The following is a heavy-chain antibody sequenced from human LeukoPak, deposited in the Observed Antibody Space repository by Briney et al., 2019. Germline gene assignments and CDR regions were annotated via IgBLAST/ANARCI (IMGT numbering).Heavy chain of an antibody. Sequence: SETLSLTCTVCSGSISSYYWLRIRQPTGQGLEWIGRIYSSGSTNYNPCLKCRVTMSVDTSKNQFSLKLSSATAADTAVYYCARDSDRIAAAGTRYFDYWGQGTLVTVSS. CDR1: SGSISSYY. V-gene: IGHV4-4*07. J-gene: IGHJ4*02. D-gene: IGHD6-13*01. CDR2: IYSSGST. CDR3: ARDSDRIAAAGTRYFDY.